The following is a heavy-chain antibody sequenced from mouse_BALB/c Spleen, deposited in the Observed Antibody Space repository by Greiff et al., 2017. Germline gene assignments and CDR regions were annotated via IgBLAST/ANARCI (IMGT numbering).Heavy chain of an antibody. CDR1: GFTFSDYG. J-gene: IGHJ4*01. CDR2: ISNLAYSI. D-gene: IGHD2-1*01. CDR3: ARDGGGNYFYAMDY. V-gene: IGHV5-15*02. Sequence: EVMLVESGGGLVQPGGSRKLSCAASGFTFSDYGMAWVRQAPGKGPEWVAFISNLAYSIYYADTVTGRFTISRENAKNTLYLEMSSLRSEDTAMYYCARDGGGNYFYAMDYWGQGTSVTVSS.